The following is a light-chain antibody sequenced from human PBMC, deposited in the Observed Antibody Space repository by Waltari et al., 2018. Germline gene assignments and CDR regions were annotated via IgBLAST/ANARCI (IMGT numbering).Light chain of an antibody. V-gene: IGKV3-20*01. Sequence: EIVLTQSPGTLSLSPGERGTLSCRASQSVSRFLAWYQQKPGQAPRLLIYGASTRATGIPDRFRGSGSWTDFSLTISRLEPEDFAVYYCQKYDRLPATFGQGTKVEIK. CDR1: QSVSRF. J-gene: IGKJ1*01. CDR3: QKYDRLPAT. CDR2: GAS.